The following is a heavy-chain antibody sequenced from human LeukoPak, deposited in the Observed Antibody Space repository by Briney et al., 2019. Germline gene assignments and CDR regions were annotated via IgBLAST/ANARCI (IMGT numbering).Heavy chain of an antibody. CDR1: GFTFSSYG. Sequence: PGGSLRLSCAASGFTFSSYGMHWVRQAPGKGLEWVAVISYDGSNKYYADSVKGRFTISRDNSKNTLYLQMNSLRAEDTAVYYCAKVSGGRRGYYYYGMDVWGQGTTVTVSS. CDR2: ISYDGSNK. D-gene: IGHD1-26*01. CDR3: AKVSGGRRGYYYYGMDV. J-gene: IGHJ6*02. V-gene: IGHV3-30*18.